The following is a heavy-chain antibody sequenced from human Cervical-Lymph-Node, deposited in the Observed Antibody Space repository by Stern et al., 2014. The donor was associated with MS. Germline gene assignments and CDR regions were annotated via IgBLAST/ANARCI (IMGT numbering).Heavy chain of an antibody. Sequence: QITLKESGPVLVKPTETLTLTCSVSGFSLSNAAMGVSWIRQPPGKALECLAHIFSTGQTSYSTSLKSRLTISKDTSRRQVVLTMTNMDPADTATYYCARMREYCSGGICFAGYYDSWGQGTLVTVSS. CDR2: IFSTGQT. V-gene: IGHV2-26*01. CDR1: GFSLSNAAMG. CDR3: ARMREYCSGGICFAGYYDS. J-gene: IGHJ4*02. D-gene: IGHD2-15*01.